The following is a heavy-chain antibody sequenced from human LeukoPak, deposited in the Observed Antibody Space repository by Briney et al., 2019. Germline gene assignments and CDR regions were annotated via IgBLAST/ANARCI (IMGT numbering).Heavy chain of an antibody. CDR3: XXXXXXXXYDSSGPTSGY. Sequence: GGSLRLSCAASGFTFSSYSLNWVRQPPGKGLEWVSAISGSGGSTYYADSVKGRFTISRDNSKNTLYLQMNSLRAEDTAVYYXXXXXXXXXYDSSGPTSGYWGQGTLVTVSS. J-gene: IGHJ4*02. V-gene: IGHV3-23*01. CDR1: GFTFSSYS. D-gene: IGHD3-22*01. CDR2: ISGSGGST.